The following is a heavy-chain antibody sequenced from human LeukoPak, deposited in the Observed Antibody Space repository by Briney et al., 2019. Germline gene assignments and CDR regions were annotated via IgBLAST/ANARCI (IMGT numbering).Heavy chain of an antibody. CDR2: IRSKANSYAT. Sequence: GGSLRLSCAASGFTFSTHSMNWVRQASGKGLEWVGRIRSKANSYATAYAASVKGRFTISRDDSKNTAYLQMNSLKTEDTAVYYCTRNNNWQFDYWGQGTLVTVSS. CDR1: GFTFSTHS. D-gene: IGHD1-1*01. J-gene: IGHJ4*02. CDR3: TRNNNWQFDY. V-gene: IGHV3-73*01.